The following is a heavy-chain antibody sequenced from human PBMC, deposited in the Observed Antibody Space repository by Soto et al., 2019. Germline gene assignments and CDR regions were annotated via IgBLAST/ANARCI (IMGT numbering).Heavy chain of an antibody. CDR2: IRGIGPDT. J-gene: IGHJ4*02. V-gene: IGHV3-21*06. Sequence: SCAASGFTFSNYSMNWVRQAPGQGLEWVSSIRGIGPDTYYADSVQGRFIISRDNAKTSLYLQMNSLRAEDTAVYYCARGKDYGVYLVFWGQGTLLTVSS. CDR3: ARGKDYGVYLVF. D-gene: IGHD4-17*01. CDR1: GFTFSNYS.